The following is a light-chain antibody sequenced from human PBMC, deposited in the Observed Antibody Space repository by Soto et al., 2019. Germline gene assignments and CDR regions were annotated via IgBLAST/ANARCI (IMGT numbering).Light chain of an antibody. Sequence: EIVMMQSPATLSVSPGERATLSCRASQSVSSNLAWYQQKPGQAPRLLIYGASTRATGIPARFSGSGSGTEFTLTISSLQSEDFAVYYCQHYNNWPLTFGQGTKVEIK. CDR2: GAS. J-gene: IGKJ1*01. CDR3: QHYNNWPLT. V-gene: IGKV3-15*01. CDR1: QSVSSN.